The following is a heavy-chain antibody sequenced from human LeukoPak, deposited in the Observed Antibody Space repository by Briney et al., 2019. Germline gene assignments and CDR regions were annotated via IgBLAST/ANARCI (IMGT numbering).Heavy chain of an antibody. V-gene: IGHV1-69*13. CDR1: GGTFSSYA. CDR3: ARDSFYGDYGWYFDL. Sequence: SVKVSCKASGGTFSSYAISWVRQAPGQGLEWMGGIIPIFGTANYAQKFQGRVTITADESTSTAYMELSSLRSEDTAVYYCARDSFYGDYGWYFDLWGRGTLVTVSS. J-gene: IGHJ2*01. D-gene: IGHD4-17*01. CDR2: IIPIFGTA.